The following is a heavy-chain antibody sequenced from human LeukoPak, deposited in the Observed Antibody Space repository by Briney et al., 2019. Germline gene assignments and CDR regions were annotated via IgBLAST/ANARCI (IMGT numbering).Heavy chain of an antibody. D-gene: IGHD1-26*01. CDR1: GGSISSSPYY. Sequence: SETLSLTCTVSGGSISSSPYYWGWIRQPPGKGLEWIGSIYYSGSTYYNPSLKSRVTISVDTSKNQFSLKLSSVTAADTAVYYCARSPRIVGATYPDYWGQGTLVTVSS. CDR3: ARSPRIVGATYPDY. J-gene: IGHJ4*02. CDR2: IYYSGST. V-gene: IGHV4-39*01.